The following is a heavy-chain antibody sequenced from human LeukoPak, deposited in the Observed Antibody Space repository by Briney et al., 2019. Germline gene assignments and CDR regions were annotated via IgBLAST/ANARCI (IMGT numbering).Heavy chain of an antibody. Sequence: GGSLRLSCAASGFIFSSYAMSWVRQAPGKGLEWVSTISTGGSSTYYADSVKDRFTISRDNSENTLYLQMNSLRAEDTAMYYCAKDATGYSSGGGYFDYWGQGALVTVSS. D-gene: IGHD6-19*01. CDR1: GFIFSSYA. CDR2: ISTGGSST. CDR3: AKDATGYSSGGGYFDY. J-gene: IGHJ4*02. V-gene: IGHV3-23*01.